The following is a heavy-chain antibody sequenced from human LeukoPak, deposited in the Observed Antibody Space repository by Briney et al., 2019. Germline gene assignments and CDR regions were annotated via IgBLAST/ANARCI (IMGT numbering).Heavy chain of an antibody. Sequence: GGSLRLSCAASGFTFSSYWMSWVRQAPGKGLEWVANIKQDGSEKYYVDSVKGRFTISRDNAKNSLYLQMNSLRAEDTALYYCAKDIEAAFGTPLNWFDPWGQGTLVTVSS. V-gene: IGHV3-7*03. CDR1: GFTFSSYW. J-gene: IGHJ5*02. CDR3: AKDIEAAFGTPLNWFDP. D-gene: IGHD6-13*01. CDR2: IKQDGSEK.